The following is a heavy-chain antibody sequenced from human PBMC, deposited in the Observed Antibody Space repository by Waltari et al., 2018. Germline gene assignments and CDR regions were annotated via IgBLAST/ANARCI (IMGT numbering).Heavy chain of an antibody. Sequence: QVQLVQSGAEVKKPGASVKVSCKASGYTCTSYARHWVRQAPGERLEWMGGTKAGNGKPKSSQKFQDRVTITRDTSASTAYMELSSLRSEDTAVYYCARDDYGSGSYFDYWGQGTLVTVSS. CDR2: TKAGNGKP. J-gene: IGHJ4*02. V-gene: IGHV1-3*01. D-gene: IGHD3-10*01. CDR3: ARDDYGSGSYFDY. CDR1: GYTCTSYA.